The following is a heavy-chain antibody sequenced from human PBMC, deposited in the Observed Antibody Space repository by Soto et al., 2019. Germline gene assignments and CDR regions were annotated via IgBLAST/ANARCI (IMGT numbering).Heavy chain of an antibody. Sequence: QVQLVQSGAEVKKPGASVKVSCRASGYTFTGYFMHWVRQAPGQGLEWMGWINPNSGATKYAQKCQDRVTLSRDTSIRTAYMELSGLRSDDTAVYYCARGGGTILAPLPWGQGTLVTVSS. CDR1: GYTFTGYF. CDR3: ARGGGTILAPLP. D-gene: IGHD3-3*01. V-gene: IGHV1-2*02. J-gene: IGHJ5*02. CDR2: INPNSGAT.